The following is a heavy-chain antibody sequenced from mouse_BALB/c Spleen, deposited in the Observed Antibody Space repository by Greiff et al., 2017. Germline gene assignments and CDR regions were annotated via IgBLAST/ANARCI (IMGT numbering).Heavy chain of an antibody. CDR1: GYTFTDYA. CDR3: ARGTAWAMDY. CDR2: ISTYYGDA. J-gene: IGHJ4*01. V-gene: IGHV1S137*01. Sequence: QVQLQQSGAELVRPGVSVKISCKGSGYTFTDYAMHWVKQSHAKSLEWIGVISTYYGDASYNQKFKGKATMTVDKSSSTAYMELARLTSEDSAIYYCARGTAWAMDYWGQGTSVTVSS. D-gene: IGHD1-2*01.